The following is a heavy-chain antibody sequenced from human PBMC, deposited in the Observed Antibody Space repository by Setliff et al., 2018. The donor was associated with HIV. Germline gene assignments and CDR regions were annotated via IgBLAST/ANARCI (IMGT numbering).Heavy chain of an antibody. CDR2: ISYGGNNE. CDR1: GFTFRTYG. CDR3: TTDADIDLYYYDSSGYYPFDH. Sequence: QPGGSLRLSCAASGFTFRTYGMHWVRQAPGKGLEWVAFISYGGNNEYYADSVKGRFTISRDNSKNTLYLQMDSLRPEDTAVYYCTTDADIDLYYYDSSGYYPFDHWGQGTLVTVSS. D-gene: IGHD3-22*01. J-gene: IGHJ4*02. V-gene: IGHV3-30*03.